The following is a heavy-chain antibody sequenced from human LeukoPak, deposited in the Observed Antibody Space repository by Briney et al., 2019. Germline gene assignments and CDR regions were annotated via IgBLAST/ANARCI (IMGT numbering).Heavy chain of an antibody. Sequence: ASVKVSCKASGYTFTTYYMHWVRQAPGQGLEWMGIISPSGGSTTYAQKFQGRVTMTRDTSTSTVYMDLSSLRSEDTAVYYCARQKVEWELLPWSASDIWGQGTMVTVS. CDR1: GYTFTTYY. CDR3: ARQKVEWELLPWSASDI. V-gene: IGHV1-46*01. J-gene: IGHJ3*02. D-gene: IGHD1-26*01. CDR2: ISPSGGST.